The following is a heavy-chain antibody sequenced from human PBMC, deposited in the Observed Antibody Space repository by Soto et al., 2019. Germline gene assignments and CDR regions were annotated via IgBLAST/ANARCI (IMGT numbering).Heavy chain of an antibody. J-gene: IGHJ4*02. CDR1: GGSISSSSYF. CDR2: IYYSGST. D-gene: IGHD4-17*01. CDR3: AVTWTTVVPYYFDY. V-gene: IGHV4-39*01. Sequence: QLQLQESGPGLVKPSETLSLTCTVSGGSISSSSYFWGGIRQPPGKGLEWIGSIYYSGSTYYNPSLKTRVTISVDTSKNQFSLKLSSVTAADTAVYYCAVTWTTVVPYYFDYWGQGTLVTVSS.